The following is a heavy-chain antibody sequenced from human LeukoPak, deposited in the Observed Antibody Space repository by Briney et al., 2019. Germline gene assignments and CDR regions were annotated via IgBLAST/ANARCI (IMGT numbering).Heavy chain of an antibody. J-gene: IGHJ4*02. CDR3: ARTRRDGYSRLAFDR. CDR1: GGSFSGYY. CDR2: INHSGST. D-gene: IGHD5-24*01. V-gene: IGHV4-34*01. Sequence: SETLSLTCAVYGGSFSGYYWSWIRQPPGKGLEWIGEINHSGSTNYNPSLKSRVTISVDTSKNQFSLKLSSVTAADTAVYYCARTRRDGYSRLAFDRWGQGTLVTVSS.